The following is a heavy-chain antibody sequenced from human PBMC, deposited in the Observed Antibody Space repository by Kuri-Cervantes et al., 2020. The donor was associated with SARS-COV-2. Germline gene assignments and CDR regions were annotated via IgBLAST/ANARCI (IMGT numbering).Heavy chain of an antibody. CDR2: INPDGSYT. D-gene: IGHD1-1*01. CDR1: GFTFSGHW. CDR3: VRDGDHWNFDY. Sequence: GESLRLSCAASGFTFSGHWIHWVRQAPGKGLVWVSRINPDGSYTNNADSVKGRFTLSRDNAKNMLFLQMNSLRAEDTAVYYCVRDGDHWNFDYWGQGTLVTIAS. J-gene: IGHJ4*02. V-gene: IGHV3-74*01.